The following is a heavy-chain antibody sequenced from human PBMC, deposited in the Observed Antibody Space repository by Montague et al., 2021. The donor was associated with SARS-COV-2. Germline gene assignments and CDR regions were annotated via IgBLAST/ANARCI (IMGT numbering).Heavy chain of an antibody. V-gene: IGHV4-59*01. CDR1: AGSISSND. CDR3: ARGGGYSISTFDF. Sequence: SETLSLTCTVSAGSISSNDFNWICQPPEKGLDLIGYMYHGWSTDTNYNPSLKSRVTISVDTSKNQFSLSLISVTAADTAVYYCARGGGYSISTFDFWGQGSLVSVSS. CDR2: MYHGWST. J-gene: IGHJ4*02. D-gene: IGHD5-18*01.